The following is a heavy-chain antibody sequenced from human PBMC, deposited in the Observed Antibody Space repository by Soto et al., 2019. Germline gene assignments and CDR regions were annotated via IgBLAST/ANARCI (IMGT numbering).Heavy chain of an antibody. CDR2: IIPIFGTA. D-gene: IGHD2-8*01. CDR1: GGTFSSYA. Sequence: SVKVSCKASGGTFSSYAISWVRQAPGQGLEWMGGIIPIFGTANYAQKFQGRVTITADESTSTAYMELSGLRSEDTAVYYCARDQGGTYGGRENYFDYWGQGTLVTV. V-gene: IGHV1-69*13. J-gene: IGHJ4*02. CDR3: ARDQGGTYGGRENYFDY.